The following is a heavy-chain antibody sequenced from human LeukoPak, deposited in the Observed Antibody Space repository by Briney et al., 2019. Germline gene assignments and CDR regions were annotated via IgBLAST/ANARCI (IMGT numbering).Heavy chain of an antibody. Sequence: GGSLRLSCAASGFIFSSYGMHWVRQAPGKGLEWVAVIWYDGSNKYYADSVKGRFTISRDNSKSTLYLQMNSLRAEDTAVYYCAAGYYFGDYWGQGTLVTVSS. CDR1: GFIFSSYG. CDR3: AAGYYFGDY. J-gene: IGHJ4*02. D-gene: IGHD3-22*01. V-gene: IGHV3-30*02. CDR2: IWYDGSNK.